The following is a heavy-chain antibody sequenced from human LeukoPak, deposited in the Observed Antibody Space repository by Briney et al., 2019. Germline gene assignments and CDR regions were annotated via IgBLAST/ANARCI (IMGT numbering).Heavy chain of an antibody. CDR2: ISGSGGST. CDR1: GGSISSSGYY. V-gene: IGHV3-23*01. J-gene: IGHJ6*02. Sequence: PSETLSLTCTVSGGSISSSGYYWGWVRQAPGKGLEWVSAISGSGGSTYYADSVKGRFTISRDNSKNTLYLQMNSLRAEDTAVYYCAKDGTGWLQVYYYGMDVWGQGTTVTVSS. D-gene: IGHD5-24*01. CDR3: AKDGTGWLQVYYYGMDV.